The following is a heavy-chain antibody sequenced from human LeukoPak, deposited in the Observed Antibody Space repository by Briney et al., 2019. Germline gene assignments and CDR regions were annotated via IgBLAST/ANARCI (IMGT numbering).Heavy chain of an antibody. J-gene: IGHJ6*04. CDR3: ARAPRKDHYYGMDV. CDR2: IYYSGST. CDR1: GGSISSYY. V-gene: IGHV4-59*01. Sequence: SETLSLTCTVSGGSISSYYWSWIRQPPGKGLEWIGYIYYSGSTNYNPSLKSRVTISVDTSKNQFSLRLSSVTAADTAVYYCARAPRKDHYYGMDVWGKGATVTVSS.